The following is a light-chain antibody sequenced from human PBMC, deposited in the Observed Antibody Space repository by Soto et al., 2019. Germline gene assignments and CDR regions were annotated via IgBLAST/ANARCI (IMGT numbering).Light chain of an antibody. J-gene: IGKJ1*01. CDR1: QSVSSY. V-gene: IGKV3-11*01. CDR3: QQRSNWPPWT. Sequence: EIVLKLSPGTLSLSPGERATLSCRASQSVSSYLAWYQQKPGQAPRLLIYDASNRATGIPARFSGSGSGTDFTLTISSLEPEDFAVYYCQQRSNWPPWTFGQGTKVDIK. CDR2: DAS.